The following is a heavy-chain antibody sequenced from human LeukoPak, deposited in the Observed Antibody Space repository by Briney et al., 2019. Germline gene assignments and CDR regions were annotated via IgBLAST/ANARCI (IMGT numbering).Heavy chain of an antibody. CDR1: GFTFSSYS. CDR3: AKATVTTSYGMDV. V-gene: IGHV3-21*04. Sequence: PGGSLRPSCAASGFTFSSYSMNWVRQAPGKGLEWVSSISSSSSYIYYADSVKGRFTISRDNAKNSLYLQMNSLRAEDTAVYYCAKATVTTSYGMDVWGQGTTVTVSS. CDR2: ISSSSSYI. D-gene: IGHD4-17*01. J-gene: IGHJ6*02.